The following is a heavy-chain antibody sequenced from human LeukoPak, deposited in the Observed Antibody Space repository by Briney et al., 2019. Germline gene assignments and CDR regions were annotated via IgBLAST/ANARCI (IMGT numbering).Heavy chain of an antibody. D-gene: IGHD3-3*01. J-gene: IGHJ4*02. CDR2: ISSSGSTI. CDR1: GFTFNDYY. V-gene: IGHV3-11*04. CDR3: ARTYYDFWSGYHHFDY. Sequence: PGGSLRLSCAASGFTFNDYYMSWIRQAPGKGPEWVSYISSSGSTIYYADSVKGRFTISRDNAKNSLYLQMNSLRAEDTAVYYCARTYYDFWSGYHHFDYWGQGTLVTVPS.